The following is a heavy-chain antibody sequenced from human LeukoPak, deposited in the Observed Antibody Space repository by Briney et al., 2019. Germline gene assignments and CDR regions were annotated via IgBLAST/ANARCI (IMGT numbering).Heavy chain of an antibody. Sequence: GASVKVSCKASGYTFTSYYLHWVRQVPGQGPEWVGIIDPSGGSTNYAQKFQGRVTMTRDTSTSTAYMELSSLRSADTAVYYCATGSVPVAGKSYYYYYMDVWGKGTTVTVSS. D-gene: IGHD6-19*01. CDR2: IDPSGGST. CDR3: ATGSVPVAGKSYYYYYMDV. CDR1: GYTFTSYY. J-gene: IGHJ6*03. V-gene: IGHV1-46*01.